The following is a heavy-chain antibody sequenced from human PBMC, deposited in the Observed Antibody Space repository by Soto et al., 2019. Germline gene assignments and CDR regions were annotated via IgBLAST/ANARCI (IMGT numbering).Heavy chain of an antibody. D-gene: IGHD5-12*01. J-gene: IGHJ4*02. CDR3: ARTELYSGYDVSFDY. CDR1: GYTFTSYA. V-gene: IGHV1-3*01. Sequence: QVQLVQSGAEVKKPGASVKVSCKASGYTFTSYAMHWVRQAPGQRLEWMGWINAGNGNTKYSQKFQGRVTITRDTSASTAYMELSSLRSEDTAVYYCARTELYSGYDVSFDYWGQGTLVTVSS. CDR2: INAGNGNT.